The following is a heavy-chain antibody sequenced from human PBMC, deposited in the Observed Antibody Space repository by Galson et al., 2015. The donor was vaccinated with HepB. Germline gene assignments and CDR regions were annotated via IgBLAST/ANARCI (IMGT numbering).Heavy chain of an antibody. J-gene: IGHJ4*02. Sequence: SLRLSCAASGFIFSTYAMSWVRQAPGKGLEWVSSISGSGGSTYYADSVKGRFSISRDNSKNMLYLQMNSLRAEDTAVYYCAKKGSGWYWHYFDYWGQGTLVTVSS. D-gene: IGHD6-19*01. V-gene: IGHV3-23*01. CDR3: AKKGSGWYWHYFDY. CDR2: ISGSGGST. CDR1: GFIFSTYA.